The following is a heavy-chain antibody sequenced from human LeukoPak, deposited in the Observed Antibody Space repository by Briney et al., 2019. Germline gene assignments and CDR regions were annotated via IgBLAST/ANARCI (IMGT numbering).Heavy chain of an antibody. J-gene: IGHJ4*02. V-gene: IGHV4-59*08. CDR2: IYYSGST. CDR3: ARLDGAVAADY. D-gene: IGHD6-19*01. Sequence: SETLSLTCTVSGGSISSYYWSWIRRPPGKGLEWIGYIYYSGSTNYNPSLKSRVTISVDTSKNQFSLKLSSVTAADTAVYYCARLDGAVAADYWGQGTLVTVSS. CDR1: GGSISSYY.